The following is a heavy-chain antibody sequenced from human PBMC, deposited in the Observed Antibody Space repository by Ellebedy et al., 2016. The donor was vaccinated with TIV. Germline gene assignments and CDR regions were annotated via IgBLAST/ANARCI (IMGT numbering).Heavy chain of an antibody. CDR3: ARLSSGFHY. D-gene: IGHD6-19*01. V-gene: IGHV4-39*01. Sequence: SETLSLTXTVSGGSISSSSYYWGWIRQPPGKGLEWIGSIYYSGSTYYNPSLKSRVTISVDTSKNQFSLKLSSVTAADTAVYYCARLSSGFHYWGQGTLVTVSS. J-gene: IGHJ4*02. CDR1: GGSISSSSYY. CDR2: IYYSGST.